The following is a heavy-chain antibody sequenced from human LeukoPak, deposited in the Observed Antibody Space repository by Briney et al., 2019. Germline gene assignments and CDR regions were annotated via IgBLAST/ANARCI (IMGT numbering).Heavy chain of an antibody. J-gene: IGHJ3*02. CDR3: ARVGANCSSTSCSYDAFDI. V-gene: IGHV4-4*07. CDR1: GGSISSYY. CDR2: IYTSGST. D-gene: IGHD2-2*01. Sequence: SETLSLTCTVSGGSISSYYWSWIRQPAGRGLEWIGRIYTSGSTNYNPSLKSRVTMSVDTSKNQFSLKLNSVTAADTAVYYCARVGANCSSTSCSYDAFDIWGQGTMVTVSS.